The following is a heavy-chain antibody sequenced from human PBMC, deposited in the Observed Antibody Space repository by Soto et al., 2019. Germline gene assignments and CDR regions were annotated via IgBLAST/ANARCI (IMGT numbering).Heavy chain of an antibody. D-gene: IGHD2-15*01. CDR2: IYYSGST. CDR3: ASMFSATATQLDY. J-gene: IGHJ4*02. Sequence: SETLAHTCTVSGGSIGSYYWSWIRQPPGKGLEWIGYIYYSGSTNYNPSLKSRVTISVDTSKNQFSLKLSSVTAADTAVYYCASMFSATATQLDYWGQGTLVTVSS. V-gene: IGHV4-59*08. CDR1: GGSIGSYY.